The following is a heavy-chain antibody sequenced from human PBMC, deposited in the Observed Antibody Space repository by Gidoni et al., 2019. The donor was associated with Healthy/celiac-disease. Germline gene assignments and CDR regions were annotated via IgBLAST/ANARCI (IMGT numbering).Heavy chain of an antibody. CDR1: GYSFTSYW. J-gene: IGHJ3*02. CDR3: AGGKSSSGYYPGAFDI. CDR2: IYPGDSDT. V-gene: IGHV5-51*01. D-gene: IGHD3-22*01. Sequence: EVQLVQSGAEVKKPGESLKISCKGSGYSFTSYWIGWVRQMPGKGLEWMGIIYPGDSDTRYSPSFQGQVTISADKSISTAYLQWSSLKASDTAMYYCAGGKSSSGYYPGAFDIWGQGTMVTVSS.